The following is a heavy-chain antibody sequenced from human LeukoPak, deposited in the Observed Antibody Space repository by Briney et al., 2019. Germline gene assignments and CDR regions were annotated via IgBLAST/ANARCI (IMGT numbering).Heavy chain of an antibody. D-gene: IGHD1-26*01. Sequence: SVKVSCKASGGTFSSYAISWVRQAPEQGLEWMGRIIPIFGTANYAQKFQGRVTITTDESTSTAYMELSSLRSEDTAVYYCAREAFVMGATHFDYWGQGTLVTVSS. CDR2: IIPIFGTA. J-gene: IGHJ4*02. V-gene: IGHV1-69*05. CDR3: AREAFVMGATHFDY. CDR1: GGTFSSYA.